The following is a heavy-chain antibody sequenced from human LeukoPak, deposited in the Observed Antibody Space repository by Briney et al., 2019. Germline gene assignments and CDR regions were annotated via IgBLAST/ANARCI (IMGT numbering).Heavy chain of an antibody. D-gene: IGHD1-1*01. CDR1: GFTFSSYS. CDR3: AREQQERLRGYMDV. Sequence: PGGSLRLSCAASGFTFSSYSMNWVRQAPGKGLEWVSSISSSSSYIYSADSVKGRFTISRDNAKNSLYKQMNSLRAEDAAVYYCAREQQERLRGYMDVWGKGTTVIVTS. J-gene: IGHJ6*03. CDR2: ISSSSSYI. V-gene: IGHV3-21*01.